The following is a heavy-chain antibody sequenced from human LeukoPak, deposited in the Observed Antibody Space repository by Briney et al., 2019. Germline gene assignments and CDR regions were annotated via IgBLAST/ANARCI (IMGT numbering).Heavy chain of an antibody. D-gene: IGHD4-17*01. J-gene: IGHJ4*02. Sequence: GGSLRLSCAASGFTFSSYSMNWVRQAPGKELEWVSSISSSSSYIYYADSVKGRFTISRDNAKNSLYLQMNSLRAEDTAVYYCARDKPSDYGDYLKFDYWGQGTLVTVSS. V-gene: IGHV3-21*01. CDR2: ISSSSSYI. CDR1: GFTFSSYS. CDR3: ARDKPSDYGDYLKFDY.